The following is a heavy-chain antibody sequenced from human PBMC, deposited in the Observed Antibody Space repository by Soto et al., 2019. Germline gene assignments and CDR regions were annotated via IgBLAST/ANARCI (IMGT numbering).Heavy chain of an antibody. Sequence: SETLSLTCAVYGGSFSGYYWSWIRQPPEKGLEWIGEINHSGSTNYNPSLKSRVTISVDTSKNQFSLKLSSVTAADTAVYYCARCLGYSYGYEFFDWFDPWGQGTLVTVSS. CDR3: ARCLGYSYGYEFFDWFDP. CDR2: INHSGST. D-gene: IGHD5-18*01. CDR1: GGSFSGYY. J-gene: IGHJ5*02. V-gene: IGHV4-34*01.